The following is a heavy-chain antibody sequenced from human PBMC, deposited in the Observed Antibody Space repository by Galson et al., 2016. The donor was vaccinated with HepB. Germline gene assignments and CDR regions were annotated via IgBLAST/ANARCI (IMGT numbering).Heavy chain of an antibody. V-gene: IGHV3-7*02. J-gene: IGHJ5*02. CDR3: ARSAYFKEWLDP. CDR2: IKHDGSEE. CDR1: EFAFSSYW. D-gene: IGHD2/OR15-2a*01. Sequence: SLRLSCAGSEFAFSSYWMIWVRQAPGKGLEWLASIKHDGSEEYYLDSVKGRFSISRDNAKNSLFLQMSSLRAEDTAIYYCARSAYFKEWLDPWGQGTPVTVSS.